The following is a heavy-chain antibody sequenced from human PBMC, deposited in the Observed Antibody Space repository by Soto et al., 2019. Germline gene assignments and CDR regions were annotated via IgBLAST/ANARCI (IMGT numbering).Heavy chain of an antibody. CDR2: IYSSGST. V-gene: IGHV4-61*01. J-gene: IGHJ6*02. Sequence: SETLSLTCIVSGGSVSSGNYYWNWIQQPPGKGPEWIGYIYSSGSTKYSPSLKSRATISVDTSKKQFSLNLRSVIAADTAVYYCARSYDSSGYYYYAMDVWGQGTTVTVSS. D-gene: IGHD3-22*01. CDR3: ARSYDSSGYYYYAMDV. CDR1: GGSVSSGNYY.